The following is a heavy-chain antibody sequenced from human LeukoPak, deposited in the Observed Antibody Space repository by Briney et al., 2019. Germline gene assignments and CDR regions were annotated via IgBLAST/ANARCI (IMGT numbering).Heavy chain of an antibody. J-gene: IGHJ4*02. V-gene: IGHV3-53*01. CDR1: GFTVSTNY. D-gene: IGHD3-22*01. CDR3: ARVVYYDRSGHPAFYFDY. Sequence: GGSLRLSCAASGFTVSTNYMSWVRQAPGKGLEWVSVIYSGGSTYYADSVKGRFTVSRDNSKNTLYLQMNILRAEDTAVYYCARVVYYDRSGHPAFYFDYWGQGTLVTVSS. CDR2: IYSGGST.